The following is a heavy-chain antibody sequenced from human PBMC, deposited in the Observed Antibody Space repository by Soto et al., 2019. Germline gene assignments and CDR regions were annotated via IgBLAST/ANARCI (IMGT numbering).Heavy chain of an antibody. CDR3: AKARDISGSRTFFFDY. D-gene: IGHD3-22*01. V-gene: IGHV3-23*01. Sequence: GGSLRLSCAASGFTFSSYAMSWVRQAPGKGLEWVSAISGSGGSTYYADSVKGRFTISRDNSKNTLYLQMNSLRAEDTAVYYFAKARDISGSRTFFFDYWGQDILVTVSS. CDR2: ISGSGGST. CDR1: GFTFSSYA. J-gene: IGHJ4*02.